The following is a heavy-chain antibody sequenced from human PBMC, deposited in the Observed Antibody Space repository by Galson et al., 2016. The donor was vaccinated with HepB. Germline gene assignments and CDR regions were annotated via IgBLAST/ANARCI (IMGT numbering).Heavy chain of an antibody. CDR3: AKDLKDGTYYLDY. V-gene: IGHV3-23*01. Sequence: SLRLSCAASGFTFHDHAMHWVRQAPGKGLEWVAALSGSGAATYYADSVQGRFSISRDNAKNTLELQMNSLRVEDTAVYFCAKDLKDGTYYLDYWGQGTLVTVTA. D-gene: IGHD5-24*01. CDR2: LSGSGAAT. J-gene: IGHJ4*02. CDR1: GFTFHDHA.